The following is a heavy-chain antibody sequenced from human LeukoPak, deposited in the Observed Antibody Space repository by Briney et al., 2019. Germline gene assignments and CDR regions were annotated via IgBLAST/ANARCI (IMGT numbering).Heavy chain of an antibody. D-gene: IGHD3-10*01. CDR1: GFTFTTYW. Sequence: GGSLRLSCAASGFTFTTYWMGWVRQAPGKGLEWVASIKQDGSEKYYVDSVKGRFSISRDNAENSLYLQMNSLRADDTAFYYCARPLLYYYGSETYFWFDPWGQGTLVTVSS. CDR2: IKQDGSEK. V-gene: IGHV3-7*01. J-gene: IGHJ5*02. CDR3: ARPLLYYYGSETYFWFDP.